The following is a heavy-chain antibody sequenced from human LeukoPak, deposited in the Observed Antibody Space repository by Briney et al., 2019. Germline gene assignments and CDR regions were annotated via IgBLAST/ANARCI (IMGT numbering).Heavy chain of an antibody. J-gene: IGHJ4*02. CDR2: VNSSGGNT. CDR3: ARVLTGTTNFDL. CDR1: GFTIKGYW. V-gene: IGHV3-74*01. Sequence: GESLRLSCAASGFTIKGYWMHWVRQSPGKGLVWVPRVNSSGGNTVYADAVKGRFTISRDNAKNTVYLQMNSLRGEDTAVYYCARVLTGTTNFDLWGQGTLVIVSS. D-gene: IGHD1-1*01.